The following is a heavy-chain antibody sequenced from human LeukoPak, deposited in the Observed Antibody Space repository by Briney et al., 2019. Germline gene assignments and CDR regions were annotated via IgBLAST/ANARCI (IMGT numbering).Heavy chain of an antibody. CDR3: ARRADFDWLWGYYYGMDV. Sequence: SETLSLTCTVSGGSISSYYWSWIRQPPGKGLEWIGYIYYSGSTNYNPSLKSRDSISVDPSKNQFSLKLSSVTAADTAVYYCARRADFDWLWGYYYGMDVWGQGTTVTVSS. D-gene: IGHD3-9*01. V-gene: IGHV4-59*01. J-gene: IGHJ6*02. CDR1: GGSISSYY. CDR2: IYYSGST.